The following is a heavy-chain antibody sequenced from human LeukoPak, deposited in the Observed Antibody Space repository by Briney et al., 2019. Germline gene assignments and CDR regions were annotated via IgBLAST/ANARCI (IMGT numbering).Heavy chain of an antibody. CDR3: AGGESYYGSGSLFDY. CDR2: IYYSGST. V-gene: IGHV4-59*08. Sequence: SETLSLTCAVYGGSFSGYYWSWIRQPPGKGLEWIGYIYYSGSTNYNPSLKNRVTISVDTSKNQFSLKLSSVTAADTAVYYCAGGESYYGSGSLFDYWGQGTLVTVSS. J-gene: IGHJ4*02. D-gene: IGHD3-10*01. CDR1: GGSFSGYY.